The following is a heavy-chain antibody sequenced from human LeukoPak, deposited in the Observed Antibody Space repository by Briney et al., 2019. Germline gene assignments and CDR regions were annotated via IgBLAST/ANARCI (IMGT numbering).Heavy chain of an antibody. CDR2: INPNSGGT. J-gene: IGHJ6*03. V-gene: IGHV1-2*02. CDR1: GYTFTGYY. CDR3: ARDGFGCSGGSCYYLLYYYMDV. D-gene: IGHD2-15*01. Sequence: ASVKVSCKASGYTFTGYYMHWVRQAPGQGLEWMGWINPNSGGTNYAQKFQGRVTMTRDTSISTAYMELSRLRSDDTAVYYCARDGFGCSGGSCYYLLYYYMDVWGKGTTVTVSS.